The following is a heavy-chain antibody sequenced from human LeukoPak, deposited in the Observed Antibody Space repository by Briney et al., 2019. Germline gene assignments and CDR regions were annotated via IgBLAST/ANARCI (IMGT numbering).Heavy chain of an antibody. CDR2: INHSGST. CDR3: ALVVPAAILTDY. Sequence: PSETLSLTCAVYGGSFSGYYWSWIRQPPGKGLEWIGEINHSGSTKYNPSLKSRVTISVDTSKNQFSLRLTSVTAADTAVYCCALVVPAAILTDYWGRGTLVTVSS. D-gene: IGHD2-2*02. J-gene: IGHJ4*02. V-gene: IGHV4-34*01. CDR1: GGSFSGYY.